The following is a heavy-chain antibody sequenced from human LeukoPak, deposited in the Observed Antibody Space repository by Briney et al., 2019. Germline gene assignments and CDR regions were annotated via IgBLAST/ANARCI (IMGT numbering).Heavy chain of an antibody. CDR2: INHSGST. CDR3: ARGIRLLTVGVSAGLDV. Sequence: SETLSLTCAVYGGSFSGYYWSWIRQPPGEGLEWIGEINHSGSTNYNPSLKSRVTISVDTSKNQFSLKLSSVTAADTAVYYCARGIRLLTVGVSAGLDVWGQGTTVTVSS. CDR1: GGSFSGYY. V-gene: IGHV4-34*01. D-gene: IGHD4-23*01. J-gene: IGHJ6*02.